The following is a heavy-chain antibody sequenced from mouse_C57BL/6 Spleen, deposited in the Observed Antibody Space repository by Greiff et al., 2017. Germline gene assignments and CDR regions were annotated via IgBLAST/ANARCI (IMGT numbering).Heavy chain of an antibody. V-gene: IGHV3-6*01. D-gene: IGHD2-4*01. CDR1: GYSITSGYY. CDR2: ISYDGSN. Sequence: EVQLVESGPGLVKPSQSLSLTCSVTGYSITSGYYWNWIRQFPGNKLEWMGYISYDGSNNYNPSLKNRISITRDTSKNQFFLKLNSVTTEDTATYYCARAAYDYDVEAFAYWGQGTLVTVSA. CDR3: ARAAYDYDVEAFAY. J-gene: IGHJ3*01.